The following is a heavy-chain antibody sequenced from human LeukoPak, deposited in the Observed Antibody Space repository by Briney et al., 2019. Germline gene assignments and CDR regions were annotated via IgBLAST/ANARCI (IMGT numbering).Heavy chain of an antibody. CDR1: GGSISSGGYY. CDR3: ARGGVYSGRNYGMDV. CDR2: IYYSGST. Sequence: ASETLSLTCTVSGGSISSGGYYWSWIRQHPGKGLEWIGCIYYSGSTYYNPSLKSRVTISVDTSKNQFSLQLSLVTAADTAVYYCARGGVYSGRNYGMDVWGQGTTVTVSS. D-gene: IGHD1-26*01. J-gene: IGHJ6*02. V-gene: IGHV4-31*03.